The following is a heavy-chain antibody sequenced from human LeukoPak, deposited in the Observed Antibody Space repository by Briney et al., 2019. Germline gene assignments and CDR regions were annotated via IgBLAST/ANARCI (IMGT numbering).Heavy chain of an antibody. CDR3: AKGSNCGGDCLRFVDV. CDR1: GFTFSSYS. D-gene: IGHD2-21*02. V-gene: IGHV3-23*01. Sequence: GGSLRLPCAVSGFTFSSYSMSWVRQAPGKGLEWVSAISGSGGSTYYADSVKGRFSISRDNSKNTLYLQMNSLRAEDTAVYYCAKGSNCGGDCLRFVDVWGQGTTVTVSS. J-gene: IGHJ6*02. CDR2: ISGSGGST.